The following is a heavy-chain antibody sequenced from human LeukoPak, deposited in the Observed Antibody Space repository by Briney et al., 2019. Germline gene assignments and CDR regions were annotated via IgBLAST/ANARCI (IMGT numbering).Heavy chain of an antibody. CDR3: ARHPLKWFGELAYYFDY. CDR1: GGSISSYY. CDR2: IYTSGST. D-gene: IGHD3-10*01. Sequence: SETLSLTXTVSGGSISSYYWSWIRQTAGKGLEWIGRIYTSGSTNYNPSLKSRVTMSVDTSKNQFSLKLSSVTAADTAVYYCARHPLKWFGELAYYFDYWGQGTLVTVSS. V-gene: IGHV4-4*07. J-gene: IGHJ4*02.